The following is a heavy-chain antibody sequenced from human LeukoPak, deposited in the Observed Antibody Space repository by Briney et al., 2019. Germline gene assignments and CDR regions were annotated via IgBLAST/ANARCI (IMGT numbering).Heavy chain of an antibody. CDR1: GFTFSTYT. Sequence: GGSLRLSCAASGFTFSTYTMDWVRQAPGKGLEWVSGISGSGDSTYSADSVKGRFTISRDNAKNTLYLQMNSLRDEDTAVYYCARYVSVWVTTLEYWGQGTLVTVSS. V-gene: IGHV3-23*01. CDR3: ARYVSVWVTTLEY. D-gene: IGHD2-21*02. J-gene: IGHJ4*02. CDR2: ISGSGDST.